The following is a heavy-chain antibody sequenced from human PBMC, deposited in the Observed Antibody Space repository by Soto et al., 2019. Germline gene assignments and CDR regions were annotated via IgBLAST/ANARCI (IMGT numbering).Heavy chain of an antibody. Sequence: PGGSQRISCAAVRFTFRNAWRGRVRQAPGKGLEWVGRIKSKTDGGTTDYAAPVKGRFTISRDDSKNTLYLQMNSLKTEDTALYYCARVRGYDSFGFDYWGQGT. CDR3: ARVRGYDSFGFDY. J-gene: IGHJ4*02. CDR1: RFTFRNAW. D-gene: IGHD5-12*01. V-gene: IGHV3-15*01. CDR2: IKSKTDGGTT.